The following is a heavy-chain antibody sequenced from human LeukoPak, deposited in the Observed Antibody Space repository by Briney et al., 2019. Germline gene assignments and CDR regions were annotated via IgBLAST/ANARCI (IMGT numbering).Heavy chain of an antibody. V-gene: IGHV1-3*01. J-gene: IGHJ4*02. CDR3: ATAMVRGLILE. Sequence: RASVKVSCKASGYTFTNYAMHWVRQAPGQRLEWMGWINAGNGNTKYSQKFQGRVTITRDTSASRAYMELTSLTSEDTAVYYCATAMVRGLILEWGQGTLVTVSS. D-gene: IGHD3-10*01. CDR1: GYTFTNYA. CDR2: INAGNGNT.